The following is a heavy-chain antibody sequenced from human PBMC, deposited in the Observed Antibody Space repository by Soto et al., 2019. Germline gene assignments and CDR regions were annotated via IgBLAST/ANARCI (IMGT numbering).Heavy chain of an antibody. CDR3: ARDLRYSGYDERWVNWFDP. J-gene: IGHJ5*02. D-gene: IGHD5-12*01. Sequence: KPSETLSLTCAVSGGSISSSNWWSWVRQPPGKGLEWIGEIYHSGSTNYNPSLKSRVTISVDKSKNQFSLKLSSVTAADTAVYYCARDLRYSGYDERWVNWFDPWGQGTLVTVSS. V-gene: IGHV4-4*02. CDR1: GGSISSSNW. CDR2: IYHSGST.